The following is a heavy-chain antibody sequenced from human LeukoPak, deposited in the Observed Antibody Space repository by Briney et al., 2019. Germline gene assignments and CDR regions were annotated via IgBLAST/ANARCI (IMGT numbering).Heavy chain of an antibody. Sequence: EGSLRLSCAASGFTFSDYWIHWIRQAPGRGLVWVSRISSDGSSTNYADSVKGRLTISRDNAKNALYLQLNSLRAEDTAVYYCARAMSGTRFDYWGQGTLVTVSS. V-gene: IGHV3-74*01. CDR1: GFTFSDYW. CDR2: ISSDGSST. D-gene: IGHD6-13*01. CDR3: ARAMSGTRFDY. J-gene: IGHJ4*02.